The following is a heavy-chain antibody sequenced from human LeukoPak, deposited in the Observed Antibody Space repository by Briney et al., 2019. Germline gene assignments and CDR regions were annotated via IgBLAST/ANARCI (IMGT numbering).Heavy chain of an antibody. CDR1: GGSISTYY. J-gene: IGHJ4*02. V-gene: IGHV4-59*01. CDR2: LYYSGGT. Sequence: SETLSLTCTVSGGSISTYYWCWIRQPPGKGLECIGYLYYSGGTNYNPSLRSRVTISVDTSKNQFSLKLSSVAAADTAVYYCARAGSGYSFDYWGQGTLVTVSS. D-gene: IGHD3-22*01. CDR3: ARAGSGYSFDY.